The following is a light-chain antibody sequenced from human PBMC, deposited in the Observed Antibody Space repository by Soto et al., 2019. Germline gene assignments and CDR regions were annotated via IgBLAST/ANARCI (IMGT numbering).Light chain of an antibody. CDR1: QDIGNH. V-gene: IGKV1-17*03. CDR2: AAS. J-gene: IGKJ5*01. Sequence: DIQMTQSPSAMSASVGDRVTISWRASQDIGNHLAWFQQKPGKVPQRLIYAASSLQTGVPSRFSGSGSGTDFTLTISRLEPEDFAVYYCQQYGSSPITFGQGTRLEIK. CDR3: QQYGSSPIT.